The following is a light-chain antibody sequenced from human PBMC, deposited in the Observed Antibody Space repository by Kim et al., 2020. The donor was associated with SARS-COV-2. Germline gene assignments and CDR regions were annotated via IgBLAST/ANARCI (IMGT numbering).Light chain of an antibody. CDR2: DVT. CDR3: SSYRSGGITVV. V-gene: IGLV2-14*03. Sequence: QSALTQPASVSGSPGQSITISCTGTSSDIGTYNYVSWYQQHPGNAPKIMIYDVTNRPSGVSARFSGSKSGNTASLTISGLQAEDEADYHCSSYRSGGITVVFGGGTQLTVL. J-gene: IGLJ2*01. CDR1: SSDIGTYNY.